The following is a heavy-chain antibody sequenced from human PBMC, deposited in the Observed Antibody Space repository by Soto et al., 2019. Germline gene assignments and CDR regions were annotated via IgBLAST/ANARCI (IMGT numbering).Heavy chain of an antibody. J-gene: IGHJ4*02. CDR3: ARGTTTVTSFDY. CDR2: INPSGGST. CDR1: GYTFTSYY. D-gene: IGHD4-17*01. Sequence: GASVKVSCKASGYTFTSYYMHWVRQAPGQGLEWMGIINPSGGSTSYAQKFQGRVTMTRDESTSTAYMELSSLRSEDTAVYYCARGTTTVTSFDYWGQGTLVTVSS. V-gene: IGHV1-46*01.